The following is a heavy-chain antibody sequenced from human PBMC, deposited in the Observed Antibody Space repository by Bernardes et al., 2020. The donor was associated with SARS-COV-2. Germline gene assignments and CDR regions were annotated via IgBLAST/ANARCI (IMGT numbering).Heavy chain of an antibody. CDR3: ARRTLYGSSGNFDY. V-gene: IGHV4-39*01. Sequence: SETLSLTCTVSGASIASSSYYWAWLRQSPKKGLEWIGNIYYSGTTWYNPSLMSRASILIDTSNNHFSLRVTSMAAGDSAVYYCARRTLYGSSGNFDYWGPGTPVTVSS. J-gene: IGHJ4*02. CDR2: IYYSGTT. D-gene: IGHD3-22*01. CDR1: GASIASSSYY.